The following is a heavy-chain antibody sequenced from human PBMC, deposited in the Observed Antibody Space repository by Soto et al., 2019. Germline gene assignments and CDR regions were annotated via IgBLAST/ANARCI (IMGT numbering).Heavy chain of an antibody. V-gene: IGHV3-48*02. CDR1: GFTFSSYS. CDR3: ARDSLRAVAVDTSGRYPF. CDR2: ISSSSSTI. Sequence: PGGSLRLSCAASGFTFSSYSMNWVRQAPGKGLEWVSYISSSSSTIYYADSVKVRFTISRDNAKNSLYLQMNSLIDDDTAVYYCARDSLRAVAVDTSGRYPFWGQGTLVTVSS. J-gene: IGHJ4*02. D-gene: IGHD6-19*01.